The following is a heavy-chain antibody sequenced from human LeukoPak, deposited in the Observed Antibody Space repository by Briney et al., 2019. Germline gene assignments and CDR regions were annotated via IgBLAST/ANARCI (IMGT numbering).Heavy chain of an antibody. CDR2: IYSGGST. CDR3: ARAFSGGSYYYYGMDV. Sequence: GGSLRLSCAASGFTVSSNYRSWVRQAPGKGLEWVSVIYSGGSTYYADSVKGRFTISRDNSKNTLYLQMNSLRAEDTAVYYSARAFSGGSYYYYGMDVWGQGTTVTVSS. J-gene: IGHJ6*02. V-gene: IGHV3-66*01. CDR1: GFTVSSNY. D-gene: IGHD2-15*01.